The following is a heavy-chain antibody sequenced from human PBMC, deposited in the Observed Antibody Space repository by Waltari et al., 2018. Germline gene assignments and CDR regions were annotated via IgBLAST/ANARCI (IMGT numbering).Heavy chain of an antibody. Sequence: QVQLQESGPALVKPSETLSLTCTVSGGSISSHYWNWIRQPPGKGLEWIGYIHYMGSTHYNPSLKSRVTISVDTSKNQISLKLTSVTAADTAVYYSARDSGTYYFMDVWGQGTTVTVSS. CDR3: ARDSGTYYFMDV. J-gene: IGHJ6*02. V-gene: IGHV4-59*11. CDR2: IHYMGST. CDR1: GGSISSHY.